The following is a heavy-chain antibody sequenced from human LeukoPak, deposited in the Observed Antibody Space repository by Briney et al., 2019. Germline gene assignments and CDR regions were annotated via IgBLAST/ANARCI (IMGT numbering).Heavy chain of an antibody. CDR1: GFMFSSNW. CDR2: ISSSSSYI. J-gene: IGHJ3*02. D-gene: IGHD6-6*01. V-gene: IGHV3-21*01. Sequence: GGSLRLSCAASGFMFSSNWMSWVRLAPGKGLEWVSSISSSSSYIYYADSVKGRFTISRDNAKNSLYLQMNSLRAEDTAVYYCARDKLPDIWDQGTMVTVSS. CDR3: ARDKLPDI.